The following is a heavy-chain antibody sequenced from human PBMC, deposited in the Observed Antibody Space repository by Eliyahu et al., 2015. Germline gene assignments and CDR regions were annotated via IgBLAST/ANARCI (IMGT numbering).Heavy chain of an antibody. V-gene: IGHV3-64D*06. D-gene: IGHD5-18*01. J-gene: IGHJ3*02. CDR3: VKGLIQLWLRRSAFDI. Sequence: EVQLVESGGGLVQPGGSLRLSCSAXGFTFRXYAMHWVRQAPGKGLEYVSAISSNGGSTYYADSVKGRFTISRDNSKNTLYLQMSSLRAEDTAVYYCVKGLIQLWLRRSAFDIWGQGTMVTVSS. CDR1: GFTFRXYA. CDR2: ISSNGGST.